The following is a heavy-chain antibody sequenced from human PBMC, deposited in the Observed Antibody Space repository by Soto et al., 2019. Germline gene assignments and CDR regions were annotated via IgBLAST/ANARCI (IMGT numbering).Heavy chain of an antibody. Sequence: LILSCGASGFTFSSYWMSWVRQAPGKGLEWVANIKQDGSEKYYVDSVKGRFTISRDNAKNSLYLQMNSLRAEDTAVYYCAKASEQLGYYYYGMDVWGQGTTVTVSS. CDR3: AKASEQLGYYYYGMDV. CDR2: IKQDGSEK. CDR1: GFTFSSYW. V-gene: IGHV3-7*03. D-gene: IGHD6-13*01. J-gene: IGHJ6*02.